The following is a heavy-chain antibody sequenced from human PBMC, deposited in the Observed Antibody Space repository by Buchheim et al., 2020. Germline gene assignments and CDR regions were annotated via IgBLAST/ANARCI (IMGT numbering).Heavy chain of an antibody. CDR1: GFTFSSYG. D-gene: IGHD3-9*01. J-gene: IGHJ6*03. CDR3: AKDSIFSDYYYMDV. Sequence: QVQLVESGGGVVQPGRSLRLSCAASGFTFSSYGMHWVRQAPGKGLEWVAVISYDGSNKYYADSVKGRFTISRDNSKNTLYLQMNSLRAEDTAVYYCAKDSIFSDYYYMDVWGKGTT. CDR2: ISYDGSNK. V-gene: IGHV3-30*18.